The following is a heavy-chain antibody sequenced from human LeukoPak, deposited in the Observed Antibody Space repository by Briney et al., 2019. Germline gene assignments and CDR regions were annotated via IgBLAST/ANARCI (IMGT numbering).Heavy chain of an antibody. J-gene: IGHJ3*02. CDR1: GFTFSSYT. Sequence: GGSRKLSCAASGFTFSSYTMNWVRQAPGKGLEWFSSITDSSSSRYYADSVKGRFTISRDNAKNSLYLQMNSLRAEDTALYYCARGISPKGQSLRAYSYGPRKGAFDIWGQGTMVTVSS. V-gene: IGHV3-21*04. D-gene: IGHD5-18*01. CDR2: ITDSSSSR. CDR3: ARGISPKGQSLRAYSYGPRKGAFDI.